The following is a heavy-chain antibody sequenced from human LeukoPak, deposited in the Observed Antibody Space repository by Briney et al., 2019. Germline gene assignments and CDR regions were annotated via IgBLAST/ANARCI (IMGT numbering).Heavy chain of an antibody. J-gene: IGHJ6*03. CDR1: GGTFISYA. V-gene: IGHV1-69*13. CDR3: ASTYISCYYYYYIDV. CDR2: IIPIFGTA. D-gene: IGHD2-2*02. Sequence: SVKVSCKASGGTFISYAISWVRQAPGQGREWMGGIIPIFGTANYVQKFQGRVTITADESTSTAYMELSSLRSEDTAVYYCASTYISCYYYYYIDVWGKGTTVTVSS.